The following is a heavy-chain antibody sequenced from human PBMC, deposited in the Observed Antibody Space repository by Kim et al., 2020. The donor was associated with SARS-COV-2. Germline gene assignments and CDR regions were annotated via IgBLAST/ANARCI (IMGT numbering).Heavy chain of an antibody. CDR1: GFTFSDST. D-gene: IGHD3-3*01. J-gene: IGHJ3*02. Sequence: GGSLRLSCAASGFTFSDSTIHWVRQASGKGLEWVGRIRGKASTYATAYAASVRGRITISRDDSKNTAYLQMNSLKTEDTAVYYCTRPDFSGAFDIWGQGTMVTVSS. CDR3: TRPDFSGAFDI. CDR2: IRGKASTYAT. V-gene: IGHV3-73*01.